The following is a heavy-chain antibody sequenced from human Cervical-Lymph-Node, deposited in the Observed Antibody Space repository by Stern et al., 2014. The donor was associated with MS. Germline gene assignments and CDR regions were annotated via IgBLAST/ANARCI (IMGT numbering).Heavy chain of an antibody. J-gene: IGHJ5*02. Sequence: VQLGQSGAEVKKPGSSVKVSCKASGGTFSSYTISWVRQAPGQGLEWMGGIIPIFRTPNYAQKFQGRVTITADESTSTAYMELSSLRSEDTAVYYCARDRMSIAAAGTSWFDPWGQGTLVTVSS. CDR1: GGTFSSYT. D-gene: IGHD6-13*01. V-gene: IGHV1-69*01. CDR3: ARDRMSIAAAGTSWFDP. CDR2: IIPIFRTP.